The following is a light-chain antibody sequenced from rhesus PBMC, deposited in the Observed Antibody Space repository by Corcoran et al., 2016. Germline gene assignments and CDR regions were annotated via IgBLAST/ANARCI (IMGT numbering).Light chain of an antibody. J-gene: IGKJ2*01. CDR1: QGIDNY. V-gene: IGKV1-66*01. CDR3: QQSYNTPYN. Sequence: DIQLTQSPSFLFASAGDRVTITCRASQGIDNYLRWCQQRPGKAPKPLIYYASNLEPGVPSRFSGSGSGTEYTLTSSSLQPEDIATYYYQQSYNTPYNFGQGTKVEVK. CDR2: YAS.